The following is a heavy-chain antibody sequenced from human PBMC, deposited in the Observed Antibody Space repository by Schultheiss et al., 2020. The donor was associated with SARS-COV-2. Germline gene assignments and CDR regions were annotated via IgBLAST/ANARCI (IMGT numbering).Heavy chain of an antibody. V-gene: IGHV3-21*06. Sequence: GGSLRLSCAASGFTFSSYAMHWVRQAPGKGLEWVSSISSSSSYIYYADSVKGRFTASRDNSKNVVFLEMNSLRAEDTAVYYCARDDYGMDVWGQGTTVTVSS. CDR2: ISSSSSYI. CDR3: ARDDYGMDV. CDR1: GFTFSSYA. J-gene: IGHJ6*02.